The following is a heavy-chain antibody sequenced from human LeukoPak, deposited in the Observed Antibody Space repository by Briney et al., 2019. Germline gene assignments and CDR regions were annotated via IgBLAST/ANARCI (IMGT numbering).Heavy chain of an antibody. D-gene: IGHD6-13*01. CDR1: GGTFSSYA. J-gene: IGHJ4*02. Sequence: SVKVSCKASGGTFSSYAISWVRQAPGQGLEWMGGIIPIFGTANYAQKFQGRVTITTDESTSTAYMELSSLRSEDTAEYYCARSEAIAALPFFDYWGQGTLVTVSS. CDR2: IIPIFGTA. V-gene: IGHV1-69*05. CDR3: ARSEAIAALPFFDY.